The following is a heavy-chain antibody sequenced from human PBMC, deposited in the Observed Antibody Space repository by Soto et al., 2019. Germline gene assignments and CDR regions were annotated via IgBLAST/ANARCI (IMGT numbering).Heavy chain of an antibody. CDR1: GFTFKNYA. D-gene: IGHD5-12*01. J-gene: IGHJ4*02. CDR2: ITGLSDGI. Sequence: EVQLLESGGGLVQPGGSLRLSCAASGFTFKNYAMTWVRQAPGKGLEWVAVITGLSDGIHYAESVKGRLTTSRDNSRNTLFREMNHPGAEETALYSCAEGLTCSRYSCRDNWGQGTSVIVSS. CDR3: AEGLTCSRYSCRDN. V-gene: IGHV3-23*01.